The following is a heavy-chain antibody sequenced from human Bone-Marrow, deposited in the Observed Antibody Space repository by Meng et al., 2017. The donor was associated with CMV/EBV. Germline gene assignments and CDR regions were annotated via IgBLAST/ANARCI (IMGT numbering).Heavy chain of an antibody. CDR2: ISAYNGNT. D-gene: IGHD2-2*01. CDR1: GYTFTSYG. J-gene: IGHJ6*02. Sequence: ASVKVSCKASGYTFTSYGISWVRQAPGQGLEWMGWISAYNGNTNYAQKLQGRVTMTIDTSTSTAYMELRSLRSDDTAVYYCAGGAQLGGWGDHYYYYGMDVWGQGTTVTVSS. CDR3: AGGAQLGGWGDHYYYYGMDV. V-gene: IGHV1-18*01.